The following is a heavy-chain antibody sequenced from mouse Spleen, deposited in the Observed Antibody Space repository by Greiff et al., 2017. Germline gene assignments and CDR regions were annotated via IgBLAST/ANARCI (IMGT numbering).Heavy chain of an antibody. Sequence: VQLQQSGAELVRPGASVTLSCKASGYTFTDYEMHWVKQTPVHGLEWIGAIDPETGGTAYNQKFKGKAILTADKSSSTAYMELRSLTSEDSAVYYCTRTGHWYFDVWGTGTTVTVSS. V-gene: IGHV1-15*01. CDR3: TRTGHWYFDV. CDR1: GYTFTDYE. J-gene: IGHJ1*03. CDR2: IDPETGGT.